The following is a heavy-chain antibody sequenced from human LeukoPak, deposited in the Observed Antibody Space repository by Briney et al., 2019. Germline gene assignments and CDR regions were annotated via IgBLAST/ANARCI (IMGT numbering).Heavy chain of an antibody. CDR3: AKPLRYYDILTGYSYYYYYGMDV. CDR1: GLSFSSYS. V-gene: IGHV3-23*01. CDR2: IGGSGGST. J-gene: IGHJ6*02. D-gene: IGHD3-9*01. Sequence: GGSLRLSCAASGLSFSSYSMSWVRQAPGKGLEWVSAIGGSGGSTYYADSVKGRFTISRDNSKDTLFLQMNSLRAEDTAVYYCAKPLRYYDILTGYSYYYYYGMDVWGQGTTVTVSS.